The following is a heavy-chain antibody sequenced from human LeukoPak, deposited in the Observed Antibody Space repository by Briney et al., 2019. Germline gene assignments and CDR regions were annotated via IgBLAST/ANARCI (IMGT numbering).Heavy chain of an antibody. J-gene: IGHJ4*02. CDR3: AKSLDYYDSSGYITVLLDY. CDR2: ISWNSGSI. V-gene: IGHV3-9*01. D-gene: IGHD3-22*01. CDR1: GFTFDDYA. Sequence: PGGSLRLSCAASGFTFDDYAMHWVRQAPGKGLEWVSGISWNSGSIGYADSVKGRFTISRDNAKNSLYLQMNSLRAEDTALYYCAKSLDYYDSSGYITVLLDYWGQGTLVTVSS.